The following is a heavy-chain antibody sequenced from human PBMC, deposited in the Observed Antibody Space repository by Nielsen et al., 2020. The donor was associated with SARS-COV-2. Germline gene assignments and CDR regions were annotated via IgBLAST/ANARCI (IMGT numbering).Heavy chain of an antibody. V-gene: IGHV4-4*02. CDR3: ARGIPLSGSYYILDY. CDR2: IYHSGST. D-gene: IGHD1-26*01. Sequence: SETLSLTCAVSGGSISSSNWWSWVRQPPGKGLEWIGEIYHSGSTNYNPSLKSRVTISVDKSKNQFSLKLSSVTAADTAVYYCARGIPLSGSYYILDYWGQGTLVTVSS. J-gene: IGHJ4*02. CDR1: GGSISSSNW.